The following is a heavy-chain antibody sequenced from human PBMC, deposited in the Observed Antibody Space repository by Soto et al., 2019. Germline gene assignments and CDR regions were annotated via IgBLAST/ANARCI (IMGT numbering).Heavy chain of an antibody. CDR3: ARATGYSSGWYGSDYYYGMDV. J-gene: IGHJ6*02. CDR1: GGTFSSYA. D-gene: IGHD6-19*01. Sequence: QVQLVQSGAEVKKPGSSVKVSCKASGGTFSSYAISWVRQSPGQGLEWMGGIIPIFGTANYAQKFQGRVTITAEKSTSTAYMELSSLRSEDTAVYYCARATGYSSGWYGSDYYYGMDVWGQGTTVTVSS. V-gene: IGHV1-69*06. CDR2: IIPIFGTA.